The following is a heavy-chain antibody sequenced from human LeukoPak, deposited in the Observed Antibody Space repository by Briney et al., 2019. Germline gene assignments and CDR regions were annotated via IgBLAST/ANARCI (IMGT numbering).Heavy chain of an antibody. V-gene: IGHV3-20*04. J-gene: IGHJ4*02. CDR2: INWNGGST. CDR1: GFTFDDYG. Sequence: GGSLRLSCAVSGFTFDDYGMSWVRHAPGKGLEWVSGINWNGGSTGYADSVRGRFTSSRDNAKNSLYLQMNSLRAEDTALYYCARGNGYSYGSTSDYWGLGTLVTVSS. CDR3: ARGNGYSYGSTSDY. D-gene: IGHD5-18*01.